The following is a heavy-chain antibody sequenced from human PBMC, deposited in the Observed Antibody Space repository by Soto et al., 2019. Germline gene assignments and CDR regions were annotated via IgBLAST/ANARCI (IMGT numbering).Heavy chain of an antibody. V-gene: IGHV4-4*07. J-gene: IGHJ4*02. D-gene: IGHD5-12*01. CDR1: GGSINTFY. CDR2: IFPSGST. CDR3: AREGSYSAYNFAHGIQLWSFDF. Sequence: SETLSLTCTVSGGSINTFYWSWVQQPAGKGLEWIGRIFPSGSTSFNPSLESRVAMSVDTSKNHFSLNLSSVTAADMAVYYCAREGSYSAYNFAHGIQLWSFDFWGQGALVTVSS.